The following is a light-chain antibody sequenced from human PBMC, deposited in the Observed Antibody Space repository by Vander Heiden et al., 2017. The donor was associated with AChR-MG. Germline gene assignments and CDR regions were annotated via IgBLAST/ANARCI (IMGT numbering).Light chain of an antibody. CDR1: RPNIGSNS. CDR3: AAWDDSLSGPV. J-gene: IGLJ2*01. V-gene: IGLV1-47*01. Sequence: QSVLTPPPPASGTPGQRVPIPCSGSRPNIGSNSVYWYQQLPATAPKVLIYRNDQRPAGVPDRFSGAKSGTSASLAISGLQSEDEADYYCAAWDDSLSGPVFGGGTKLTVL. CDR2: RND.